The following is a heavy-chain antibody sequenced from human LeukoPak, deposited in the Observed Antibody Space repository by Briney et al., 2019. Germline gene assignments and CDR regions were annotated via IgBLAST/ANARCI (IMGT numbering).Heavy chain of an antibody. Sequence: GGSPRLSCAASGFTFSTYSMIWVRQAPGKGLEWLSYISGDSKTIYYADSVKGRFTISRDNAKNSLYLQLISLRAEDTAVYYCARDRHSSVDYWGQGTLVTVSS. D-gene: IGHD3-22*01. V-gene: IGHV3-48*01. CDR2: ISGDSKTI. CDR1: GFTFSTYS. CDR3: ARDRHSSVDY. J-gene: IGHJ4*02.